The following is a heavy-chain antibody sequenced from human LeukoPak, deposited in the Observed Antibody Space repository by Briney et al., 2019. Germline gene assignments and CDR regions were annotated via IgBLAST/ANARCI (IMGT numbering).Heavy chain of an antibody. CDR2: VSYSGST. CDR1: GGSISSYY. D-gene: IGHD5-18*01. V-gene: IGHV4-59*01. J-gene: IGHJ4*02. Sequence: PSETLSLACTVSGGSISSYYWSWVGQPPGKGLEWIGYVSYSGSTDYNPSLKSRVIISIDTSKNQFSLRLSSVTAADTAVYYCARENDRYGRIDYWGQGTQVTVSS. CDR3: ARENDRYGRIDY.